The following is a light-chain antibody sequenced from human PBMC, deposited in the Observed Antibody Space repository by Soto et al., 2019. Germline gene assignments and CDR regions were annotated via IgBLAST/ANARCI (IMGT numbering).Light chain of an antibody. V-gene: IGLV1-40*01. CDR2: GNS. Sequence: QSVLTQPPSVSGAPGQRVAISCTGSSSNIGAGYDVHWYQQLPGTAPKLIIYGNSNRPSGVPDRFSGSKSGTSASLAITGLRAEDEADYYCQSFDRGLSGSVFGGGTKLTVL. J-gene: IGLJ2*01. CDR3: QSFDRGLSGSV. CDR1: SSNIGAGYD.